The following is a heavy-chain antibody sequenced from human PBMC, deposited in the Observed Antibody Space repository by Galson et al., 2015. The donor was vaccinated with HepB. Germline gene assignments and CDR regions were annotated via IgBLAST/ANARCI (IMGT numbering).Heavy chain of an antibody. CDR2: IYWNDDK. Sequence: PALVKPTQTLTLTCTFSGFSLSTSGVGVGWIRQPPGKALEWLALIYWNDDKRYSPSLKSRLTITKDTSKNQVVLTMTNMDPVDTATYYCAHSEIQLWTKQRGWGGGAGGPNAFDIWGQGTMVTVSS. CDR3: AHSEIQLWTKQRGWGGGAGGPNAFDI. J-gene: IGHJ3*02. V-gene: IGHV2-5*01. D-gene: IGHD5-18*01. CDR1: GFSLSTSGVG.